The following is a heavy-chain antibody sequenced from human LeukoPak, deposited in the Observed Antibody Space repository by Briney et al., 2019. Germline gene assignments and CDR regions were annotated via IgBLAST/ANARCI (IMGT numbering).Heavy chain of an antibody. CDR3: ARELVSLGTGYFDL. CDR1: GFTFSSYA. CDR2: ISYDGINQ. Sequence: PGGSLRLSCATSGFTFSSYAMHWVRQAPGKGLEWVALISYDGINQYYADSVKGRFIISRDNSKNTLHLQMNNLTADDTAIYYCARELVSLGTGYFDLWGRGTLVTVSS. V-gene: IGHV3-30*04. J-gene: IGHJ2*01. D-gene: IGHD7-27*01.